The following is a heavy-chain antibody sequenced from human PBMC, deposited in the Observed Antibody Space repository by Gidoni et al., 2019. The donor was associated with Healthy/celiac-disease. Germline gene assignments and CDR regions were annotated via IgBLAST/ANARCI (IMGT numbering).Heavy chain of an antibody. Sequence: QLQLQESGPGLVKPSETLSLTCPVSGGAISSSSYYWGWIRQPPGKGLEWTGRISYSGSTYYSPSLKSRVTISVDTSKNHFSLKLSSVTAADTAVYYCARTVEMATMGYYFDYWGQGTLVTVSS. CDR2: ISYSGST. CDR1: GGAISSSSYY. CDR3: ARTVEMATMGYYFDY. D-gene: IGHD5-12*01. V-gene: IGHV4-39*01. J-gene: IGHJ4*02.